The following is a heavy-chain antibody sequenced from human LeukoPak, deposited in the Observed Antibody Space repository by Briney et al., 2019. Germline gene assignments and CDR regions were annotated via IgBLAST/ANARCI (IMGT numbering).Heavy chain of an antibody. V-gene: IGHV4-61*01. D-gene: IGHD2-15*01. Sequence: SSETLSLTCTVSGVSVSSGSYYWSWIRQPPGKGLEWIGYIYYSGSTNYNPSLKSRVTISVDTSKNQFSLKLSSVTAADTAVYYCARGRYCSGGSCYDYWGQGTLVTVSS. CDR2: IYYSGST. CDR3: ARGRYCSGGSCYDY. J-gene: IGHJ4*02. CDR1: GVSVSSGSYY.